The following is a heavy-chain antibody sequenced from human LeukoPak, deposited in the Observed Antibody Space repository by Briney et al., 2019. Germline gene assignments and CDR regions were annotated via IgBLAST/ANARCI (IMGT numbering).Heavy chain of an antibody. J-gene: IGHJ4*01. Sequence: SETLSLTCTVSGGSISSTRYYWGWIRQPPGKGLEWIGRIYTSGSTNYNPSLKSRVTMSVDTSKNQFSLKLSSVTAADTAVYYCARDRYYYDSSGYYFTFDYWGQGTLVTVSS. D-gene: IGHD3-22*01. CDR3: ARDRYYYDSSGYYFTFDY. CDR2: IYTSGST. CDR1: GGSISSTRYY. V-gene: IGHV4-39*07.